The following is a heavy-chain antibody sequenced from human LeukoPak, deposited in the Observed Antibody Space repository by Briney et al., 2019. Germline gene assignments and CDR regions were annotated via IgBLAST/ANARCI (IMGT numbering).Heavy chain of an antibody. CDR3: AKDGRRRSCSNGVCRTSYYYYGMDV. D-gene: IGHD2-8*01. V-gene: IGHV3-23*01. CDR1: GFTFSSYA. Sequence: RSGGSLRLSCAASGFTFSSYAMSWVRQAPGKGLEWASAISGSGGSTYYADSVKGRFTISRDNSKNTLYLQMNSLRAEDTAVYYCAKDGRRRSCSNGVCRTSYYYYGMDVWGQGTTVTVSS. J-gene: IGHJ6*02. CDR2: ISGSGGST.